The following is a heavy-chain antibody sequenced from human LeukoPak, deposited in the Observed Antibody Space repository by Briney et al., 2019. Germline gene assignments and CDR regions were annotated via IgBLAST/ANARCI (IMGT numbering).Heavy chain of an antibody. J-gene: IGHJ4*02. CDR3: AAGGYYGSGYYFDY. V-gene: IGHV4-34*01. CDR2: INHSGST. CDR1: GGSFSGYY. Sequence: SETLSLTCAVYGGSFSGYYWSWIRQPPGKGLEWIGDINHSGSTNYNPSLKSRVTISVDTSKNQFSLKLSSVTAADTAVYYCAAGGYYGSGYYFDYWGQGTLVTVSS. D-gene: IGHD3-10*01.